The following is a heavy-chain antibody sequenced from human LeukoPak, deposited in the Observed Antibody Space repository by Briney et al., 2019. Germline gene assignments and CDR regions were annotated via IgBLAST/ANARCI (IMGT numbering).Heavy chain of an antibody. Sequence: TSETLSLTCTVSGGSISSSSYYWGWIRQPPGKGLEWIGSIYYSGSTYYNPSLKSRVTISVDTSKNQFSLKLSSVTAADTAVYYCASRGYYYDSSGYYKYWGQGTLVTVSS. V-gene: IGHV4-39*01. D-gene: IGHD3-22*01. CDR2: IYYSGST. CDR1: GGSISSSSYY. CDR3: ASRGYYYDSSGYYKY. J-gene: IGHJ4*02.